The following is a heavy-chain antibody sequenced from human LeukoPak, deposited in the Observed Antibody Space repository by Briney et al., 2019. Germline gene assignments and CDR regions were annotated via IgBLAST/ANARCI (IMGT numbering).Heavy chain of an antibody. CDR3: ARDGALFDP. Sequence: SVKVSCKASGVTFSSYAISWVRQAPGQGLEWMGRIIPIFGIASYTQKFQGRVTITADKSTTTAHMELSSLRSEDTAVYYCARDGALFDPWGQGTLVTVSS. D-gene: IGHD1-26*01. V-gene: IGHV1-69*04. CDR1: GVTFSSYA. J-gene: IGHJ5*02. CDR2: IIPIFGIA.